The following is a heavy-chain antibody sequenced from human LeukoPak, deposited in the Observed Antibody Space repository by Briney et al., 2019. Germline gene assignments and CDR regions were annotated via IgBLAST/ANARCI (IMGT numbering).Heavy chain of an antibody. CDR2: FYYSGST. J-gene: IGHJ3*02. V-gene: IGHV4-59*01. CDR1: GGSINSYY. D-gene: IGHD4-17*01. CDR3: ARDRTDYGDYGDAFDI. Sequence: SETLSLTCTVSGGSINSYYWSWIRQTPGKGLEWIGYFYYSGSTNYNPSLKSRVTISVDTSKNQFSLKLSSVTAADTAVYYCARDRTDYGDYGDAFDIWGQGTMVTVSS.